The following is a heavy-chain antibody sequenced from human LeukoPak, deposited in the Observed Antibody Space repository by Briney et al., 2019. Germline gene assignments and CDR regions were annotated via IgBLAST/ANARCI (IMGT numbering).Heavy chain of an antibody. D-gene: IGHD3-9*01. CDR3: ARGVPYYNFDRSKRVPWGFDY. Sequence: SETLSLTCTVSGGSISNKYWSWIRQPPGKGLEWIGYISYSGTADYNPSLKSRVTISVDMSKNQFSLKLSSMTAADTAVYYCARGVPYYNFDRSKRVPWGFDYWGQGTLVTVSS. CDR2: ISYSGTA. CDR1: GGSISNKY. V-gene: IGHV4-59*01. J-gene: IGHJ4*02.